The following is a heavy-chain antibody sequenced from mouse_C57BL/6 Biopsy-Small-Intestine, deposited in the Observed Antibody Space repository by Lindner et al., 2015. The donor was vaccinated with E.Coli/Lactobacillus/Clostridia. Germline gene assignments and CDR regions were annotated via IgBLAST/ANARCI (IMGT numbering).Heavy chain of an antibody. CDR2: ILPGSGGT. D-gene: IGHD3-2*02. CDR3: ARTTQATYYFDF. J-gene: IGHJ2*01. Sequence: VQLQESGAELMKPGASVKLSCKATGYTFTGYWIEWVKQRPGHGLEWIGEILPGSGGTNYNEEFKSKATFTANTSSNTAYMQVSSLTTEDSAIYYCARTTQATYYFDFWGQGTTLTVSS. CDR1: GYTFTGYW. V-gene: IGHV1-9*01.